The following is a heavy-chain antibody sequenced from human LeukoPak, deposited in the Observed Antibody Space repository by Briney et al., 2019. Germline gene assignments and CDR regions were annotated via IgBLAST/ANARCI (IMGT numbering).Heavy chain of an antibody. J-gene: IGHJ4*02. D-gene: IGHD3-22*01. V-gene: IGHV3-48*03. CDR2: ISSSGSTI. CDR3: ARDPRGPTGYDSSGRDTFDS. Sequence: GGSLRLSCAASGFTFSSYEMNWVRQAPGKGLEWVSYISSSGSTIYYADSVKGRFTISRDNAKNSLYLQMNSLRAEDTAVYYCARDPRGPTGYDSSGRDTFDSWGQGTLVTVSS. CDR1: GFTFSSYE.